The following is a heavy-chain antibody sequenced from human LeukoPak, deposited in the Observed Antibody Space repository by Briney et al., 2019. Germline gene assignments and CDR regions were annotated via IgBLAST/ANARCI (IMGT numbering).Heavy chain of an antibody. Sequence: PSETLSLTCTVSGGSLTRYHWGWIRQPPGKGLEWIGEINHSGSTNYNPSLKSRVTISVDTSKNQFSLKLSSVTAADTAVYYCARSRRNTYYYGSGSYYKDYWGQGTLVTVSS. J-gene: IGHJ4*02. CDR3: ARSRRNTYYYGSGSYYKDY. CDR2: INHSGST. V-gene: IGHV4-34*01. D-gene: IGHD3-10*01. CDR1: GGSLTRYH.